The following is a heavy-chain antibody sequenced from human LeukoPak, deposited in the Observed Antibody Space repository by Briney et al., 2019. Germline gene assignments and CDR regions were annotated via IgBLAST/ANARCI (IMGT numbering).Heavy chain of an antibody. Sequence: GGSLRLSCAASGFIFSRYAMSWVRLAPGTGLEWVSGISGSGENTYYADSVKGRVTFSRDDAKNTLYLHMHSLRDDDTAVYYCARDQRYAFDYWGQGILVTVSS. CDR2: ISGSGENT. D-gene: IGHD3-9*01. CDR3: ARDQRYAFDY. V-gene: IGHV3-23*01. J-gene: IGHJ4*02. CDR1: GFIFSRYA.